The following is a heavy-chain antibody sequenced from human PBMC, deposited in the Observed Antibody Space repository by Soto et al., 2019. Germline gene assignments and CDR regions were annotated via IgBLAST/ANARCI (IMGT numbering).Heavy chain of an antibody. J-gene: IGHJ4*02. D-gene: IGHD3-16*02. CDR1: GFTFSSYA. CDR3: AKVQSDYICGSYRYTLVH. Sequence: EVQLLESGGGLVQPGGSLRLSCAASGFTFSSYAMSWVRQAPGKGLEWVSAISGSGGSTYHADSVKGRFTISRDNSMNTLYLQTNSLRAEDTALYFCAKVQSDYICGSYRYTLVHWCQGDLVTVSS. V-gene: IGHV3-23*01. CDR2: ISGSGGST.